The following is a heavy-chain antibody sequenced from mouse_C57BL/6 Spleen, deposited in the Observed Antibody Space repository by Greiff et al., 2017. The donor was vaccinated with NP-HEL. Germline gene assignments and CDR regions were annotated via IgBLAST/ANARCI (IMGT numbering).Heavy chain of an antibody. Sequence: EVHLVESGGGLVKPGGSLKLSCAASGFTFSDYGMHWVRQAPEKGLEWVAYISSGSSTIYYADTVKGRYTISRDNAKNTLFLQMTSLRSEDTAMYYCARPDYSNYVSWFAYWGQGTLVTVSA. V-gene: IGHV5-17*01. CDR2: ISSGSSTI. J-gene: IGHJ3*01. D-gene: IGHD2-5*01. CDR1: GFTFSDYG. CDR3: ARPDYSNYVSWFAY.